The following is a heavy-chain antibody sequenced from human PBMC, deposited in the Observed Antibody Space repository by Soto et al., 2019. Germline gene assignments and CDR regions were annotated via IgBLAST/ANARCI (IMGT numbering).Heavy chain of an antibody. J-gene: IGHJ5*02. Sequence: SVKFSCKASGGTFSSYAIIWVRQAPGQGLEWMGGIIPIFGTANYAQKFQGRLAITADKSTNTAYMELISLRSEDTAVYYCARDSHSAGGWFDPWGLGTLVTVSS. D-gene: IGHD2-15*01. CDR1: GGTFSSYA. CDR3: ARDSHSAGGWFDP. CDR2: IIPIFGTA. V-gene: IGHV1-69*06.